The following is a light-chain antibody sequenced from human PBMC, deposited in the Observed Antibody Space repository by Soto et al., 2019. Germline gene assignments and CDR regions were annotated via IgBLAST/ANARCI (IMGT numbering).Light chain of an antibody. V-gene: IGLV1-44*01. CDR1: SSNIGSNT. CDR2: SNN. Sequence: QSVLTQPPSASGTPGQRVTISCSGSSSNIGSNTVNWYQQLPGTAPKLLIYSNNQRPSGVPGQFSGSKSRTSASLAISGLQCEDEADEYCPTGDDSLNGYVFGTGTKLTVL. J-gene: IGLJ1*01. CDR3: PTGDDSLNGYV.